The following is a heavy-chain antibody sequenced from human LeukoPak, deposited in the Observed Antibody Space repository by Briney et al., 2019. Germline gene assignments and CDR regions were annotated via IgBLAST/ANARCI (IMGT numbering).Heavy chain of an antibody. J-gene: IGHJ6*02. V-gene: IGHV1-18*01. CDR3: ARDIAVYDFWSGGRYYYGMDV. CDR1: GYTFTSYG. Sequence: GASVKVSCKASGYTFTSYGISWVRQAPGQGLEWMGWISAYNGNTNYAQKLQGRVTMTTDTSTSTAYMELRSLRSDDTAVYYCARDIAVYDFWSGGRYYYGMDVWGQGTTVTVSS. D-gene: IGHD3-3*01. CDR2: ISAYNGNT.